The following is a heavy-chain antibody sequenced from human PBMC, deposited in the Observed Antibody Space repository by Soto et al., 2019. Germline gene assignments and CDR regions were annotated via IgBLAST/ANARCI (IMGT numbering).Heavy chain of an antibody. Sequence: GESLKISCKGFGFSFTSHWIGWVRQMPGEGLEWMGIIYPGDSDTRYSPSFRGQVTISADKSIKTAYLQWNSLKTSDSAIYYCAKSVLFSFDYGFNEEWGQGTLVTVS. J-gene: IGHJ4*02. CDR3: AKSVLFSFDYGFNEE. V-gene: IGHV5-51*01. CDR2: IYPGDSDT. CDR1: GFSFTSHW. D-gene: IGHD5-18*01.